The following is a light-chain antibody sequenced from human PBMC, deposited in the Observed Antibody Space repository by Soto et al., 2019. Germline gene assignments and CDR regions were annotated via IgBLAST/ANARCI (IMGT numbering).Light chain of an antibody. CDR3: SSHTSSSTGV. Sequence: QSVLTQPASMSGSPGQSITISCTGTSSDVGGYNYVSWYQQHPGKAPKLMIYEVSNRPSGVSNRFSGSKSGNTASLTISGLQAEDEADYYCSSHTSSSTGVFGGGTKLTVL. V-gene: IGLV2-14*01. CDR2: EVS. CDR1: SSDVGGYNY. J-gene: IGLJ3*02.